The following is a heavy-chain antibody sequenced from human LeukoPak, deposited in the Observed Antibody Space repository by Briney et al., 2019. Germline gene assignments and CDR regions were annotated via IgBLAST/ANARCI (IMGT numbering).Heavy chain of an antibody. J-gene: IGHJ6*03. V-gene: IGHV3-64*01. CDR3: ARGAGSHYYSYYMDV. Sequence: GGSLRLSCAASGFTFRSYAMPWVRQAPGKGLEYVSAISSNGGSTYYANSVKGRFTISRDNSKNTLYLQMGSLRIEDMAVYYCARGAGSHYYSYYMDVWGKGTTVTFSS. CDR2: ISSNGGST. CDR1: GFTFRSYA. D-gene: IGHD6-13*01.